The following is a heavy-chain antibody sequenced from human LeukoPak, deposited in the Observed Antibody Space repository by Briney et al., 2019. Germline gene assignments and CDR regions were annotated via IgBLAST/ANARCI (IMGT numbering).Heavy chain of an antibody. J-gene: IGHJ4*02. CDR1: GGSISSYY. Sequence: PSETLSLTCTVSGGSISSYYWSWIRQPPGKGLEWIGYIYYTGSTNYNPSLKSRVTISGDTSKNQFSLKLSSVTAADTAVYYCARQGYCSSISCRFFDYWGQGTLVTVSP. V-gene: IGHV4-59*08. D-gene: IGHD2-2*01. CDR3: ARQGYCSSISCRFFDY. CDR2: IYYTGST.